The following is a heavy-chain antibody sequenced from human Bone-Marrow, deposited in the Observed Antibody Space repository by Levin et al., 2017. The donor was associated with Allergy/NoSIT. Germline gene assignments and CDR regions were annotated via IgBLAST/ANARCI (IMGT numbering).Heavy chain of an antibody. D-gene: IGHD1-26*01. V-gene: IGHV3-9*01. CDR1: GFTFDDYA. Sequence: LSLTCAASGFTFDDYAMHWVRQAPGKGLEWVSIIDWNSGNIDYADSVKGRFTISRDNAKNSVHLQMNSLRGEDTALYYCVKGFGATVPSGMDVWGPGTTVIVSS. CDR2: IDWNSGNI. J-gene: IGHJ6*02. CDR3: VKGFGATVPSGMDV.